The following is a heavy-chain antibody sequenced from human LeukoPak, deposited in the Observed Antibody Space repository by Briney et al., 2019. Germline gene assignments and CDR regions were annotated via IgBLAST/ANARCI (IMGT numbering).Heavy chain of an antibody. CDR1: GYTFPAHY. V-gene: IGHV1-2*02. J-gene: IGHJ4*02. Sequence: ASVKVACKASGYTFPAHYIHWVRQAPGQGLEWMGWISPHSGCTNYAQKFQGRVTVTRDTSISTAYMELSGLISDDTAVYYCARGRAQNEDQWLLQGYWGQGTLVTISS. CDR3: ARGRAQNEDQWLLQGY. CDR2: ISPHSGCT. D-gene: IGHD5-12*01.